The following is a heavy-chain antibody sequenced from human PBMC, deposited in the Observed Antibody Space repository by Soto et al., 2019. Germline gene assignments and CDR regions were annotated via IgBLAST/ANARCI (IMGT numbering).Heavy chain of an antibody. V-gene: IGHV4-59*01. CDR3: AREWGYFSDF. CDR1: GGSISSYY. CDR2: IYYSGST. D-gene: IGHD3-16*01. Sequence: QVQLQESGPGLVKPSETLSLTCTVSGGSISSYYWSWIRLPPGKGLEWIGYIYYSGSTNYNPSLTSRVTISVDTSKNQFSLKLSSVTAADTAVYYCAREWGYFSDFWGQGTLVTVSS. J-gene: IGHJ4*02.